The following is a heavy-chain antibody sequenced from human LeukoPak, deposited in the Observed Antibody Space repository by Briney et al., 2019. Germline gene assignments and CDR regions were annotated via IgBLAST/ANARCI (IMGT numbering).Heavy chain of an antibody. CDR2: IYSDGST. CDR3: ARGLRITMIEGAFDI. D-gene: IGHD3-22*01. CDR1: GFTVSSNY. Sequence: GGSLRLSCAASGFTVSSNYMSWVRQAPGKGLEWVSVIYSDGSTYYADSVKGRFTISRDNSKNTLYLQMNSLRAEDTAVYYCARGLRITMIEGAFDIWGQGTMVTVSS. J-gene: IGHJ3*02. V-gene: IGHV3-53*01.